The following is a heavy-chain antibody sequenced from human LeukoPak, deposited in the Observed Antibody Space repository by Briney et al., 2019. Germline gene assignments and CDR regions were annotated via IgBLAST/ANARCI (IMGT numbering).Heavy chain of an antibody. J-gene: IGHJ4*02. CDR3: ARDRSITTVTTRSDS. D-gene: IGHD4-17*01. CDR2: INHSGST. V-gene: IGHV4-34*01. Sequence: SETLSLTCAVYGGSFSGYYWSWIRQPPGKGLEWIGEINHSGSTNYNPSLKSRVTISVDTSKNQFSPKLSSVTAADTAVYYCARDRSITTVTTRSDSWGQGTLVTVSS. CDR1: GGSFSGYY.